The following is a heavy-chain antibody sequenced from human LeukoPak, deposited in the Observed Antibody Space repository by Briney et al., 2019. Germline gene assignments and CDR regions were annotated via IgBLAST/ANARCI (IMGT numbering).Heavy chain of an antibody. J-gene: IGHJ4*02. CDR2: IYYSGST. Sequence: SETLSLTCTVSGGSISSYYWSWIRQPPGKGLEWIGYIYYSGSTNYNPSLKSRVTISVGTSKNQFSLKLSSVTAADTAVYYCASGGGSYSDFDYWGQGTLVTVSS. D-gene: IGHD1-26*01. CDR3: ASGGGSYSDFDY. V-gene: IGHV4-59*01. CDR1: GGSISSYY.